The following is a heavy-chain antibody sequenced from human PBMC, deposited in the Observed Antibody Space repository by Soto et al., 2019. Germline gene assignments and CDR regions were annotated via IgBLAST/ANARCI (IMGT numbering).Heavy chain of an antibody. CDR2: ISGGGGST. J-gene: IGHJ4*02. CDR3: AKEGAIAPCGTGYGK. V-gene: IGHV3-23*01. CDR1: GFTFSNYA. D-gene: IGHD3-9*01. Sequence: EVQRLESGGGLVQPGGSLRLPCAASGFTFSNYAMAWVRQAPGKGLEWVSAISGGGGSTYYADSVKGRFTISRDNSKNTLLLQMDSLRADDKAVYYCAKEGAIAPCGTGYGKWGRGALVTVSS.